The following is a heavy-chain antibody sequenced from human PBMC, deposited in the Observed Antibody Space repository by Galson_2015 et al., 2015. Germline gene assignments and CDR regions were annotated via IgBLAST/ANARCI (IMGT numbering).Heavy chain of an antibody. CDR2: IIPIFGTA. J-gene: IGHJ5*02. V-gene: IGHV1-69*13. Sequence: SVKVSCKASGGTFSSYAISWVRQAPGQGLGWMGGIIPIFGTANYAQKFQGRVTITADESTSTAYMELSSLRSEDTAVYYCARDRVQTGANWFDPWGQGTLVTVSS. CDR1: GGTFSSYA. CDR3: ARDRVQTGANWFDP. D-gene: IGHD3-10*01.